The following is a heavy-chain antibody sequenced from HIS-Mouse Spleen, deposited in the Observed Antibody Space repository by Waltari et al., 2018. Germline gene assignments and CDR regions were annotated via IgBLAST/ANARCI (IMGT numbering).Heavy chain of an antibody. D-gene: IGHD7-27*01. CDR3: ARVRTGDPSYWYFDL. J-gene: IGHJ2*01. CDR2: INHSGST. V-gene: IGHV4-34*01. Sequence: QVQLQQWGAGLLKPSETLSLTCAVYGGSFSGYYWLWLRQPPGKGLEWIGEINHSGSTNYNPSLKSRVTISVDTSKNQFSLKLSSVTAADTAVYYCARVRTGDPSYWYFDLWGRGTLVTVSS. CDR1: GGSFSGYY.